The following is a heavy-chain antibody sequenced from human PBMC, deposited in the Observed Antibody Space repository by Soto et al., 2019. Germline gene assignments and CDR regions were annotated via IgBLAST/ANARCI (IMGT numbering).Heavy chain of an antibody. D-gene: IGHD7-27*01. CDR1: GGSISRSGYS. CDR2: ISHSVGI. V-gene: IGHV4-30-2*01. Sequence: QVQLQESGSGLVKPSQTLSLTCAVSGGSISRSGYSWSWIRQPPGKGLEWIGYISHSVGIYYNPSLNSRGTISVDGSKNQFSLKLNSVTAADTAVYFCARLTGYPDYWGQGILVTVSS. CDR3: ARLTGYPDY. J-gene: IGHJ4*02.